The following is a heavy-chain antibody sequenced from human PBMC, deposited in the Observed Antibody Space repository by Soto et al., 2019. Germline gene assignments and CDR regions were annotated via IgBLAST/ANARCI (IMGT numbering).Heavy chain of an antibody. D-gene: IGHD3-9*01. J-gene: IGHJ4*02. CDR2: ISGSGGST. CDR1: GFTFSSYA. V-gene: IGHV3-23*01. CDR3: AKDRRLIRYFDWLSTSDFDY. Sequence: HPGGSLRLSCAASGFTFSSYAMSWVRQAPGKGLEWVSAISGSGGSTYYADSVKGRFTISRDNSKNTLYLQMNSLRAEDTAVYYCAKDRRLIRYFDWLSTSDFDYWGQGTLVTVSS.